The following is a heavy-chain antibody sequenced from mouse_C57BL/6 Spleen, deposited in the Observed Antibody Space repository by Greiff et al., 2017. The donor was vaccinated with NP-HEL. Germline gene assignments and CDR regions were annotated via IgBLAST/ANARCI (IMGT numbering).Heavy chain of an antibody. CDR2: IYPGSGST. J-gene: IGHJ4*01. CDR1: GYTFTSYW. Sequence: VKLMESGAELVKPGASVKMSCKASGYTFTSYWITWVKQRPGQGLEWIGDIYPGSGSTNYNEKFKSKATLTVDTSSSTAYMQLSSLTSEDSAVYYCARYYDYSYAMDYWGQGTSVTVSS. V-gene: IGHV1-55*01. D-gene: IGHD2-4*01. CDR3: ARYYDYSYAMDY.